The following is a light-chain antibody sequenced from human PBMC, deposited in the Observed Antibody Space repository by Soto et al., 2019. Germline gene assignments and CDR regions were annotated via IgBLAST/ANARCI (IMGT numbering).Light chain of an antibody. J-gene: IGLJ2*01. CDR1: SSDVGGYNY. Sequence: QSVLTQPPSASGSPGQSVAISCTGTSSDVGGYNYVSWYQQHPGKAPKLMIYEVNKRPSGVPDRFSGSKSGNTASLTVSGLQAEDDADYYCSSYAGSNNVVFGGGTKLTVL. CDR2: EVN. V-gene: IGLV2-8*01. CDR3: SSYAGSNNVV.